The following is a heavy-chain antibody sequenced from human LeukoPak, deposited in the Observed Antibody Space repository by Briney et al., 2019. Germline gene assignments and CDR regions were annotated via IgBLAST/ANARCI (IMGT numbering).Heavy chain of an antibody. V-gene: IGHV1-2*02. CDR3: ARDRLTDSPRLYYYMDV. CDR2: INPNSGGT. Sequence: ASVKVSCKASGYTFTGYYMHWVRQAPGQGLEWMGWINPNSGGTNYAQKFQGRVTMTRDTSISTAYMELSRLRSDDTAVYYCARDRLTDSPRLYYYMDVWGKGTTVTVSS. J-gene: IGHJ6*03. D-gene: IGHD2-21*01. CDR1: GYTFTGYY.